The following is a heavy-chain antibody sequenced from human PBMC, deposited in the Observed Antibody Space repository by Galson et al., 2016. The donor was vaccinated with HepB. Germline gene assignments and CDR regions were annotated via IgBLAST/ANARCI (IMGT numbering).Heavy chain of an antibody. Sequence: TLSLTCTVSGGPINNGNYYWSWIRQPAGKGLEWIGHIYTSGSSNYNPSLKSRVTISIDTSKNQFSLELNSVTAADTAVYFCARERLVLPYYYNYGMDVWGKGTTVTVSS. CDR2: IYTSGSS. J-gene: IGHJ6*04. D-gene: IGHD3-9*01. CDR1: GGPINNGNYY. V-gene: IGHV4-61*09. CDR3: ARERLVLPYYYNYGMDV.